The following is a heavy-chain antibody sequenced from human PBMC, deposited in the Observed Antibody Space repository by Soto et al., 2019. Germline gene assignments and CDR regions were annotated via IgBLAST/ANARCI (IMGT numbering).Heavy chain of an antibody. CDR1: GDTFNFYS. J-gene: IGHJ4*02. D-gene: IGHD3-10*01. Sequence: QVQLVQSGAAVKRPGSSVKVSCKASGDTFNFYSINWVRQAPGLGLEWMGRVNPIVSMSNYAQKFQGRVTMTADKSTSTAYMELSSLRSEDTAIYYCAGSYGSGYRAFDYWGQGALVTVSS. CDR2: VNPIVSMS. CDR3: AGSYGSGYRAFDY. V-gene: IGHV1-69*02.